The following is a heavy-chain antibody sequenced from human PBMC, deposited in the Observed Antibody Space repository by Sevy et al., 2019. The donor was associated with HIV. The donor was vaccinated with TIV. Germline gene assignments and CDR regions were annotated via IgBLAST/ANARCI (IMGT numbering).Heavy chain of an antibody. CDR3: ARDLPPSATTVAHFDY. D-gene: IGHD4-17*01. CDR2: ITSSGSTK. Sequence: GGSLRLSCAASGFSFSSYEMNWVRQAPGKELEWVSFITSSGSTKHYSDSVRGRFTISRDNAKYSLSLQMNSLRADDTAIYYCARDLPPSATTVAHFDYWGQGTLVTVSS. V-gene: IGHV3-48*03. CDR1: GFSFSSYE. J-gene: IGHJ4*02.